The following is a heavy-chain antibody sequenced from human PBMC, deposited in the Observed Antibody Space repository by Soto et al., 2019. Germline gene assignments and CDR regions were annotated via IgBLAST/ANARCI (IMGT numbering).Heavy chain of an antibody. Sequence: SETLSLTCAVYGGSFSGYYWSWIRQPPGKGLEWIGEINHSGGTNYNPSLKSRVTISVDTSKNQFSLKLSSVTAADTAVYYCARNRYYYDSSGYSTFFDYWGQGTLVTVSS. J-gene: IGHJ4*02. CDR1: GGSFSGYY. V-gene: IGHV4-34*01. D-gene: IGHD3-22*01. CDR3: ARNRYYYDSSGYSTFFDY. CDR2: INHSGGT.